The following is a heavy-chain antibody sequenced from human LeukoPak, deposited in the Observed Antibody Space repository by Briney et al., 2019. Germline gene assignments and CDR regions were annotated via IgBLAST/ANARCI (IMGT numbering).Heavy chain of an antibody. V-gene: IGHV1-2*06. CDR3: ASDQAGSVNSFDP. CDR1: GNTFTAYY. Sequence: ASVKVSCKASGNTFTAYYIHRVRQAPGQGLEWMGRINPDSGGTDYAQNSRGRVTLTRDTSISTAYMDLTRLRSDDTAVYYCASDQAGSVNSFDPWGQGTLVTVSS. J-gene: IGHJ5*02. CDR2: INPDSGGT.